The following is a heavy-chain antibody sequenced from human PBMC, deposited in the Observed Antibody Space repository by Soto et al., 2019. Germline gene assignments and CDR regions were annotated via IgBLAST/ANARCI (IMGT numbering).Heavy chain of an antibody. J-gene: IGHJ4*02. V-gene: IGHV4-34*01. CDR3: ARTRRITIFGVVIKPDYFDY. CDR2: INHSGST. Sequence: QVQLQQWGAGLLKPSETLSLTCAVYGGSFSGYYWSWIRQPPGKGLEWIGEINHSGSTNYNPSLKSRVTISVDTSKNKFSLKLSSVTAADTAVYYCARTRRITIFGVVIKPDYFDYWGQGTLVTVSS. D-gene: IGHD3-3*01. CDR1: GGSFSGYY.